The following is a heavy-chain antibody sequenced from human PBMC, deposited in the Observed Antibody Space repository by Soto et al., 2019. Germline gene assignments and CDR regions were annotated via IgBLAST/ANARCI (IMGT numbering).Heavy chain of an antibody. J-gene: IGHJ6*02. CDR2: IYYSGST. Sequence: QVQLQESGPGLVKPSQTLSLTCTVSGGSISSGGYYWSWIRQHPGKGLEWIGYIYYSGSTYYNPSLKSRVIISGDTAQTQCFLKLSSVTAADTAVYYGARDEVINGKVGYYYGMDVCSQGGTVTFSS. CDR3: ARDEVINGKVGYYYGMDV. D-gene: IGHD1-20*01. CDR1: GGSISSGGYY. V-gene: IGHV4-31*03.